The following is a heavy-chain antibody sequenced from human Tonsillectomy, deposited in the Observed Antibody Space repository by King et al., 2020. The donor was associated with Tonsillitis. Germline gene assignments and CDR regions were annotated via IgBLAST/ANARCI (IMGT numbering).Heavy chain of an antibody. CDR2: IWYYGSKK. J-gene: IGHJ4*02. CDR1: GFTFNNHG. D-gene: IGHD2-2*01. V-gene: IGHV3-33*01. Sequence: VQLVESGGGVVQPGRSLRLSCAASGFTFNNHGMHWVRRAPGKGLEWGAVIWYYGSKKYYRDSVKGRFTIARDNSKNTVYLQMTSLRVEDTALYYCARGCCSATSCHHFDSWGQGTLVTVSS. CDR3: ARGCCSATSCHHFDS.